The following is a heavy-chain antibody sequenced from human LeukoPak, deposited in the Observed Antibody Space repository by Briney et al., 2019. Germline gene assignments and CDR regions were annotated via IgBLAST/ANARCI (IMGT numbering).Heavy chain of an antibody. D-gene: IGHD3-10*01. CDR1: GGSISSSRYY. V-gene: IGHV4-39*01. CDR2: IYYSGST. CDR3: ARILWFGDPGNWFDP. J-gene: IGHJ5*02. Sequence: PSETLSLTCTVSGGSISSSRYYWGWIRQPPGKGLEWIGSIYYSGSTYYNPSLKSRVTISVDTSKNQFSLKLSSVTAADTAVYYCARILWFGDPGNWFDPWGQGTLVTVSS.